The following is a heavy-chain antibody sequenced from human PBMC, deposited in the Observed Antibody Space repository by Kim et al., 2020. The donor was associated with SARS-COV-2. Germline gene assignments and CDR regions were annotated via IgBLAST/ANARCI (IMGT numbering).Heavy chain of an antibody. CDR3: ARRPPHYYDSSGPHGMDV. Sequence: GGSLRLSCAASGFTFSSYGMHWVRQAPGKGLEWVAVISYDGSNKYYADSVKGRFTISRDNSKNTLYLQMNSLRAEDTAVYYCARRPPHYYDSSGPHGMDVWGQGTTVTVSS. D-gene: IGHD3-22*01. J-gene: IGHJ6*02. CDR1: GFTFSSYG. V-gene: IGHV3-33*05. CDR2: ISYDGSNK.